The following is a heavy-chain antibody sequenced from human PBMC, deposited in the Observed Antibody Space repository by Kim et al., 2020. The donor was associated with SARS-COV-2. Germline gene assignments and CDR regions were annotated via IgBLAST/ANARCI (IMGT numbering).Heavy chain of an antibody. J-gene: IGHJ4*02. CDR1: GYTFTSYG. D-gene: IGHD3-22*01. CDR2: ISAYNGNT. CDR3: ARALVYNYYDSSGYFPYFDY. V-gene: IGHV1-18*04. Sequence: ASVKVSCKASGYTFTSYGISWVRQAPGQGLEWMGWISAYNGNTNYAQKLQGRVTMTTDTSTSTAYMELRSLRSDDTAVYYCARALVYNYYDSSGYFPYFDYWGQGTLVTVSS.